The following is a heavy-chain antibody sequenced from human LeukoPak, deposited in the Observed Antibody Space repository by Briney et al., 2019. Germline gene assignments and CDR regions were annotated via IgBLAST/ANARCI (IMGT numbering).Heavy chain of an antibody. Sequence: SQTLSLICAISGDSVSSNSVTWNWIRQSPSRGLEWLGRTYYRSTWYNDYAVSVRGRTTVNPDTSKNQFSLHLNSVTPEDTAVYYCARRLTQYDCFDPWGQGILVTVSS. V-gene: IGHV6-1*01. CDR1: GDSVSSNSVT. D-gene: IGHD2-2*01. J-gene: IGHJ5*02. CDR2: TYYRSTWYN. CDR3: ARRLTQYDCFDP.